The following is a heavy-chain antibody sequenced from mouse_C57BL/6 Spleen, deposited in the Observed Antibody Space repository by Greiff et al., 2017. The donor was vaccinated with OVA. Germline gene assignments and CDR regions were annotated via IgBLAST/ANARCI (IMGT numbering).Heavy chain of an antibody. V-gene: IGHV1-61*01. CDR2: IYPSDSET. CDR3: ARRGGYYGSRGGWFAY. CDR1: GYTFTSYW. Sequence: QVQLQQPGAELVRPGSSVKLSCKASGYTFTSYWMDWVKQRPGQGLEWIGNIYPSDSETHYNQKFKDKATLTVDKSSSTAYMRLSSLTSEDSAVYYCARRGGYYGSRGGWFAYWGQGTLVTVSA. J-gene: IGHJ3*01. D-gene: IGHD1-1*01.